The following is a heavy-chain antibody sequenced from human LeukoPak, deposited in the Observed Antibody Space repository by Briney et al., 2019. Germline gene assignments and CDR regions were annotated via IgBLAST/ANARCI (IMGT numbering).Heavy chain of an antibody. CDR3: ARDAGRAGDAFDV. V-gene: IGHV3-7*03. J-gene: IGHJ3*01. CDR2: IKKDGSEK. Sequence: GGSLRLSCAASGFTFRSYWMSWVRQAPGKGLEWVASIKKDGSEKYYVDSVKGRFTVSRDNAKNSLYLQMNSLRVEDTAMYYCARDAGRAGDAFDVWGQGTMVTVSS. D-gene: IGHD1-26*01. CDR1: GFTFRSYW.